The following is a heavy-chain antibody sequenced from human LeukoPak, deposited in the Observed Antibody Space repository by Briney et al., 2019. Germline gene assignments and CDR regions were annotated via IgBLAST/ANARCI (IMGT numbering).Heavy chain of an antibody. J-gene: IGHJ2*01. D-gene: IGHD2-21*02. CDR3: ARDRYCGGDCYSWYFDL. V-gene: IGHV4-59*01. CDR2: IYYSGST. CDR1: GVSISTYY. Sequence: PSETLSLTCTVSGVSISTYYWSWIRQPPGKGLEWIGYIYYSGSTNYNPSLESRVTMSVDTSKNQFSLRLTSVTAADTAVYYCARDRYCGGDCYSWYFDLWGRGTLVTVSS.